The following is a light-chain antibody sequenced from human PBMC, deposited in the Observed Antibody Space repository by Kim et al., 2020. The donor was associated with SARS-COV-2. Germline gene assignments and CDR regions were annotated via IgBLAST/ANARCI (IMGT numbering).Light chain of an antibody. CDR2: AAS. CDR3: QQYRSYPRT. CDR1: QGIGSW. Sequence: DTQMTQSPSSLSASVGDRVIITCRASQGIGSWLAWYQQKPGKAPNLLIYAASILESGVPSRFSGSGSGTDFTLTISSLQPDDFATYYCQQYRSYPRTFGQGTKVDIK. V-gene: IGKV1-5*01. J-gene: IGKJ1*01.